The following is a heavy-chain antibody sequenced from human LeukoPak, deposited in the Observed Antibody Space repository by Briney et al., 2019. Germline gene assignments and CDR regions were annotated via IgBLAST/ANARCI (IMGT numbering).Heavy chain of an antibody. D-gene: IGHD6-13*01. Sequence: SETLSLTCTVSGYSISSGYYWGWIRQPPGQGLGWIGEINHSGSTNYNPSLKSRVTISVDTSKNHSSLKLSPLTAADTAVYYCARVAPGIAAPDYWGQGTLVTVSS. CDR3: ARVAPGIAAPDY. CDR1: GYSISSGYY. J-gene: IGHJ4*02. CDR2: INHSGST. V-gene: IGHV4-38-2*02.